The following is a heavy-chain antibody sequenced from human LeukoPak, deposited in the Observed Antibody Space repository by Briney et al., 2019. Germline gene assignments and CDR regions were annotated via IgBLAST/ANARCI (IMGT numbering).Heavy chain of an antibody. Sequence: SGGSLRPSCAASGFTFSSYAMSWVRQAPGKGLEWVSAISGSGGSTYYADSVKGRFTISRDNSKNTLYLQMNSLRAEDTAVYYCAKDLVEGLNYDFWRGYYTYFDYWGQGTLVTVSP. CDR3: AKDLVEGLNYDFWRGYYTYFDY. J-gene: IGHJ4*02. D-gene: IGHD3-3*01. CDR1: GFTFSSYA. CDR2: ISGSGGST. V-gene: IGHV3-23*01.